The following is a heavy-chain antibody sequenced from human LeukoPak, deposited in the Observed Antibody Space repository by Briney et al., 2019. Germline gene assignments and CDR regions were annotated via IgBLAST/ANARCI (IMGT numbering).Heavy chain of an antibody. CDR3: PRDGCSSASCYDYYYYMDV. V-gene: IGHV1-18*01. D-gene: IGHD2-2*01. CDR2: IRAYNGNT. J-gene: IGHJ6*03. Sequence: ASVKVSCKASGYTFSSYVISGVRQAPGQGLEWMGWIRAYNGNTNYAQKLQGRVTITTDTSTITANMELRNLRSDDPTACYCPRDGCSSASCYDYYYYMDVWGKGTTVTVSS. CDR1: GYTFSSYV.